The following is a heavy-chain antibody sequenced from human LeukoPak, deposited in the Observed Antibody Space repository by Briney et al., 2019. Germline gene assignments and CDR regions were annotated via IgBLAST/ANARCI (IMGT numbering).Heavy chain of an antibody. CDR3: AKDRDIVVVPAAHNWFDP. CDR2: ISGSGGSA. D-gene: IGHD2-2*01. V-gene: IGHV3-23*01. Sequence: GGSLRLSCAASGFTFSSYAMSWVRQAPGKGLEWVSAISGSGGSAYYADSVKGRFTISRDNSKNTLYLQMNSLRAEDTAVYYCAKDRDIVVVPAAHNWFDPWGQGTLATVSS. J-gene: IGHJ5*02. CDR1: GFTFSSYA.